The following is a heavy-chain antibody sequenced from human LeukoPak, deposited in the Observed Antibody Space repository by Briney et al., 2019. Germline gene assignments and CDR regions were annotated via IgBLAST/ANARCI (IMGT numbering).Heavy chain of an antibody. Sequence: ASVKVSCKASGYTFTSYDINWVRQATGQGLEWMGWMNPNSGNTGYAQKFQGRVTMTRNTSISTAYMELSSLRSEDTAVYYCAAGAGLLDILTGYYWGQGTLVTVSS. CDR3: AAGAGLLDILTGYY. J-gene: IGHJ4*02. D-gene: IGHD3-9*01. CDR2: MNPNSGNT. V-gene: IGHV1-8*01. CDR1: GYTFTSYD.